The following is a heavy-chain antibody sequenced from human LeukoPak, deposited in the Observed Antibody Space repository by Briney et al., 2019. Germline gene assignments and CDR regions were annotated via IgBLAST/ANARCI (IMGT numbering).Heavy chain of an antibody. CDR3: ASIAVAGTDWFDP. V-gene: IGHV4-34*01. J-gene: IGHJ5*02. CDR1: GGSFSGYY. D-gene: IGHD6-19*01. Sequence: SETLSLTCAVYGGSFSGYYGSWIRQPPGKGLEWIGEINHSGSTNYNPSLKSRVTISVDTSKNQFSLKLSSVTAADTAVYYCASIAVAGTDWFDPWGQGTLVTVSS. CDR2: INHSGST.